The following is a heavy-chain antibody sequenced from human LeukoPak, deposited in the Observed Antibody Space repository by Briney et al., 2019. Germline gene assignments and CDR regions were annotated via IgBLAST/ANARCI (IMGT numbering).Heavy chain of an antibody. CDR1: GYTLTSYG. D-gene: IGHD3-10*01. V-gene: IGHV1-18*01. CDR3: ARVRADLYYMDV. J-gene: IGHJ6*03. CDR2: ISGYNGNT. Sequence: ASVKVSCKASGYTLTSYGISWVRQAPGQGLEWMGWISGYNGNTNYAQNLQGRVTMTTDTSTSTVYMELRSLRSEDTAVYYCARVRADLYYMDVWGKGTTVTVSS.